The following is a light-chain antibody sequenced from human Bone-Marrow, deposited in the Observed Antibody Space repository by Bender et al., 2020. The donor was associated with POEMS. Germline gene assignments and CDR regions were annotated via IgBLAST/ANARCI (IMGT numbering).Light chain of an antibody. CDR3: CSYTRSATLV. CDR2: EGS. CDR1: DSDVGANNL. Sequence: QSALTQPASVSGSPGQSITISCTGTDSDVGANNLVSWYQQHPGKAPKLMIYEGSKRPSGVSNRFSGSKSDNTASLTISGLQAEDEADFYCCSYTRSATLVFGTGTKVTVL. V-gene: IGLV2-14*02. J-gene: IGLJ1*01.